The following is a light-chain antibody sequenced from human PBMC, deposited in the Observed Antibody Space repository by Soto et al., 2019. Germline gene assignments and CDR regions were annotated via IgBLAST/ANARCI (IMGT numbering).Light chain of an antibody. CDR2: EVS. Sequence: SVLTQPASVSGPPGQSITISCTGTSSDVGSYNLVSWYQQHPGKAPKLMIYEVSKRPSGVSNRFSGSKSGNTAPLTISGLQAEDEADYYCCSYAGSSTYVFGTGTKVTVL. CDR1: SSDVGSYNL. CDR3: CSYAGSSTYV. J-gene: IGLJ1*01. V-gene: IGLV2-23*02.